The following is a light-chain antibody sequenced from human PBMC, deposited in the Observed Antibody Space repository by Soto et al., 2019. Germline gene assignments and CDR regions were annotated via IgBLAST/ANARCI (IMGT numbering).Light chain of an antibody. Sequence: DIVLTQSPGTLSLSPGERATLSCRASQSVSNNYLAWYQQKPGQAPRLLIYGASSRATGIPDRFSGSGSGTDFTLTISRLEPEDFALYYCQQYGHSPITFGQGTRLEIK. CDR1: QSVSNNY. J-gene: IGKJ5*01. CDR3: QQYGHSPIT. V-gene: IGKV3-20*01. CDR2: GAS.